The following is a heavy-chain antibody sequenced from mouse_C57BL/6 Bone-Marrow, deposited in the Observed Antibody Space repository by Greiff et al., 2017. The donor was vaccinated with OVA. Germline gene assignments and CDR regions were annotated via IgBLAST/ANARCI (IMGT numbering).Heavy chain of an antibody. V-gene: IGHV14-4*01. CDR2: IDPENGDT. D-gene: IGHD1-1*01. Sequence: EVQLQQSGAELVRPGASVKLSCTASGFNIKDDYMHWVKQRPEPGLEWIGWIDPENGDTEYASKFQGKATITADTSSSTAYLQLSSLTSEDTAVYCCTTLLRTYWGQGTLVTVSA. CDR1: GFNIKDDY. CDR3: TTLLRTY. J-gene: IGHJ3*01.